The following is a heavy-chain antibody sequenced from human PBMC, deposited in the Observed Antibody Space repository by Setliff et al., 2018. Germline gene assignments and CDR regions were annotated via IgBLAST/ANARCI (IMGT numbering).Heavy chain of an antibody. J-gene: IGHJ4*02. V-gene: IGHV1-8*02. Sequence: ASVKVSCKASGYTFTSYDINWVRQATGQGLEWMGWMNPNSGNTGYAQNIQGRVTLTTDTPTSTAYMELRSLRSDDTAVYYCARSPPNRGFGSGWYGDFWGQGTLVTVSS. CDR1: GYTFTSYD. CDR2: MNPNSGNT. D-gene: IGHD6-19*01. CDR3: ARSPPNRGFGSGWYGDF.